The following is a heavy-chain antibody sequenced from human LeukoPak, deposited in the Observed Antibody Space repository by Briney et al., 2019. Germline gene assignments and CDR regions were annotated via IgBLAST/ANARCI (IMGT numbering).Heavy chain of an antibody. CDR1: GGSISSYY. V-gene: IGHV4-59*01. D-gene: IGHD3-10*01. CDR3: ARGKSYYGSGSYYNQYYYYGMDV. Sequence: SETLSLTCTVSGGSISSYYWSWIRQPPGKGGEWIGYIYYSGSTKYNPSLKSRVTITVDTSKNQFPVKLSSVTAAHTAVYYCARGKSYYGSGSYYNQYYYYGMDVWGQGTTVTVSS. J-gene: IGHJ6*02. CDR2: IYYSGST.